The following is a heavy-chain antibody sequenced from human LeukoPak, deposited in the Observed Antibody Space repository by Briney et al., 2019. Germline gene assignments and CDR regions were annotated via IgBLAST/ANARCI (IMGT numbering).Heavy chain of an antibody. Sequence: GASVKDSCKASGYTFTSYGISWVRQAPGQGLEWMGWISAYNGNTNYAQRLQGRVTMTTDTSTRTAYMELRSLRSDDSAVYYCARDRSGRYFRYWGQGTLVTVSS. D-gene: IGHD1-26*01. CDR2: ISAYNGNT. CDR3: ARDRSGRYFRY. CDR1: GYTFTSYG. V-gene: IGHV1-18*01. J-gene: IGHJ1*01.